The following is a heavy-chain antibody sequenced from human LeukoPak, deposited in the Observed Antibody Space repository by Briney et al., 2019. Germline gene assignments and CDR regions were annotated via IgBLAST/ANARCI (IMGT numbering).Heavy chain of an antibody. CDR1: GFSFSNAW. CDR3: TTRIITTSDY. J-gene: IGHJ4*02. CDR2: IKTKADGGTT. D-gene: IGHD3-3*01. Sequence: GGSLRLSCAASGFSFSNAWMNWVRLSPGKGLEWLGRIKTKADGGTTEYSAPVKGRFTISRDDSKNTLFLQMNSLKADDTAVYYCTTRIITTSDYWGQGALVTVSS. V-gene: IGHV3-15*01.